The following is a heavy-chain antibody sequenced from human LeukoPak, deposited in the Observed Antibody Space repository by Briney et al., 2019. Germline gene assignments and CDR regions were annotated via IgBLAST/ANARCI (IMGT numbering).Heavy chain of an antibody. V-gene: IGHV1-18*01. D-gene: IGHD3-3*01. J-gene: IGHJ3*02. CDR3: ARDRSPDFWSGDYRDAFDI. CDR1: GYTFTSYG. Sequence: SVKVSCKASGYTFTSYGISWVRQAPGQGLEWMGWISGYNGNTNSAQKLQGRVSMTTDTSTSTAYMELRSLRSDDTAVYYCARDRSPDFWSGDYRDAFDIWGQGTMVTVSS. CDR2: ISGYNGNT.